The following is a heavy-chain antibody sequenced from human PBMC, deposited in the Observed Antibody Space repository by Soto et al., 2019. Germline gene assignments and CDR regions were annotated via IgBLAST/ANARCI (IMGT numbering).Heavy chain of an antibody. CDR3: ARLGGHCSSTSCYRTSYYYGMDV. CDR2: IYPGDSDT. V-gene: IGHV5-51*01. Sequence: PGESLKISCRSSGYSFTRYWIGWVRQMPGKGLEWMGIIYPGDSDTRYSPSFQGQVTISADKSISTAYLQWSSLKASDTAMYYCARLGGHCSSTSCYRTSYYYGMDVWGQGTTVTVSS. D-gene: IGHD2-2*02. J-gene: IGHJ6*02. CDR1: GYSFTRYW.